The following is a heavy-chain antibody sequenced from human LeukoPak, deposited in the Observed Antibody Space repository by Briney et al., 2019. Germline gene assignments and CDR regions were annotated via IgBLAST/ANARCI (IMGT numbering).Heavy chain of an antibody. CDR1: GFIFSIYS. V-gene: IGHV3-21*01. D-gene: IGHD3-3*01. CDR2: ISSSSIYI. CDR3: ARGSRFGVVGRDAFDI. J-gene: IGHJ3*02. Sequence: GGSLRLSCAASGFIFSIYSMNWVRQAPGKGLEWVSSISSSSIYIYYADSVKGRFTISRDNAKNSLYLQMNSLRAEDTAVYYCARGSRFGVVGRDAFDIWGQGTMVTVSS.